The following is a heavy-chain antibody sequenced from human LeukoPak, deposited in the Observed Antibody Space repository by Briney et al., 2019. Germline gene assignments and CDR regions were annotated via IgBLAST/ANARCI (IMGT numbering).Heavy chain of an antibody. V-gene: IGHV3-30*02. Sequence: TGGSLRLSCAASGFTFSSYGMHWVRQAPGKGLEWVAFTRYDGSNKYYADSVKGRFTISRDNSKNTLYLQMNSLRAEDTAVYYCAKDYRPYCSGGSCYSMLDVWGQGTTVTVSS. D-gene: IGHD2-15*01. J-gene: IGHJ6*02. CDR1: GFTFSSYG. CDR3: AKDYRPYCSGGSCYSMLDV. CDR2: TRYDGSNK.